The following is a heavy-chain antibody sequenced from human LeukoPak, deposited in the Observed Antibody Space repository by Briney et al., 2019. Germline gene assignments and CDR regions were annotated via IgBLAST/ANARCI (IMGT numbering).Heavy chain of an antibody. CDR1: GDSVSSNSAA. J-gene: IGHJ6*02. CDR3: ARELAVAGTVRYYYYGMDV. CDR2: TYYRSKWYN. Sequence: SQTPSLTCAISGDSVSSNSAAWNWIRQSPSRGLEWLGGTYYRSKWYNDYAVSVKSRITINPDTSKNQFSLQLNSVTPEDTAVYYCARELAVAGTVRYYYYGMDVWGQGTTVTVSS. V-gene: IGHV6-1*01. D-gene: IGHD6-19*01.